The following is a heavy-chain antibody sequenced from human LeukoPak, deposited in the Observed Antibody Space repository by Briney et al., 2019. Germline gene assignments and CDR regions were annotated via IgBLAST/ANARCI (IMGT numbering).Heavy chain of an antibody. V-gene: IGHV3-23*01. CDR3: AKRGVVIRVILVGFHKEAYYFDS. Sequence: PVGSLRLSCAVSGITLSNDGMSWVRQAPGKGLEWVAGISDSGGRTNYADSVKGRFTISRDTPKNTLYLQMNSLRAEDTAVYFCAKRGVVIRVILVGFHKEAYYFDSWGQGALVTVSS. CDR1: GITLSNDG. J-gene: IGHJ4*02. D-gene: IGHD2-2*01. CDR2: ISDSGGRT.